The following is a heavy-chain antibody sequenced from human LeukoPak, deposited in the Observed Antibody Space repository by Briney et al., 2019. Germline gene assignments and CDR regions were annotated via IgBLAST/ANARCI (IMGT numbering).Heavy chain of an antibody. J-gene: IGHJ4*02. CDR1: GFAFSNYW. V-gene: IGHV3-23*01. CDR2: ISGSGGST. CDR3: ARGSEIVATGGGDFDY. Sequence: GGSLRLSCAASGFAFSNYWLHWVRQAPGKGLEWVSAISGSGGSTYYADSVKGRFTISRDNSKNTLYLQMNSLRAADTAVYYCARGSEIVATGGGDFDYWGQGTLVTVSS. D-gene: IGHD5-12*01.